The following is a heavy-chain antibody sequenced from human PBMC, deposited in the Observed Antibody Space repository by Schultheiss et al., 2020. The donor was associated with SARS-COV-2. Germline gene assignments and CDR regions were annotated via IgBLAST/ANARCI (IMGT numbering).Heavy chain of an antibody. J-gene: IGHJ6*02. Sequence: SVKVSCKASGCTFSSYAISWVRQAPGQGLEWMGRIIPIFGIANYAQKFQGRVTITADKSTSTAYMELSSLRSEDTAVYYCARGSCGGDCYGVPYYYYGMDVWGQGTTVTVSS. CDR1: GCTFSSYA. V-gene: IGHV1-69*04. CDR3: ARGSCGGDCYGVPYYYYGMDV. CDR2: IIPIFGIA. D-gene: IGHD2-21*02.